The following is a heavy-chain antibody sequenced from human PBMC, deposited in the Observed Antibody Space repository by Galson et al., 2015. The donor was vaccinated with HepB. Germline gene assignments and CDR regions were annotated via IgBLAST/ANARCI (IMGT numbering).Heavy chain of an antibody. Sequence: SLRLSCAASGFTFSDYYMSWIRQAPGKGLEWVSYISSSGSTIYYADSVKGRFTISRDNAKNSLYLQMNSLRAEDTAVYYCARANSSPLGCAGGVCYTVYYYYYYMDVWGKGTTVTVSS. CDR1: GFTFSDYY. D-gene: IGHD2-8*02. CDR3: ARANSSPLGCAGGVCYTVYYYYYYMDV. J-gene: IGHJ6*03. CDR2: ISSSGSTI. V-gene: IGHV3-11*01.